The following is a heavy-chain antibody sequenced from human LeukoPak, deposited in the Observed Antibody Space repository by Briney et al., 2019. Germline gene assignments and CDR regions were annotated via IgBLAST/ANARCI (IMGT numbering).Heavy chain of an antibody. CDR3: AVGHYYHSSGYLFDS. Sequence: SETLSLTCTVSGGSISTGDYYWSWIRQPPGKGLEYIGYIYYSGSTYYDPSLKSRITISVDTSKNQFSLKLSSVPAADTAVYYCAVGHYYHSSGYLFDSWGQGTLVTVSS. J-gene: IGHJ4*02. D-gene: IGHD3-22*01. CDR2: IYYSGST. V-gene: IGHV4-30-4*01. CDR1: GGSISTGDYY.